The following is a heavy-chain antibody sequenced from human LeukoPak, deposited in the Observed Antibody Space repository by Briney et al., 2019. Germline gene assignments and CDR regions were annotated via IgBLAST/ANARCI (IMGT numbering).Heavy chain of an antibody. V-gene: IGHV3-48*02. Sequence: GGSLRLSCAASGFIFSDYSMNWVRQAPGKGLEWVSYISTTSATIFYADSVKGRFSVSRDNDKNSLHLQLNRLGDEDTAIYYCARVRGGSYSYAMDVWGQGTMVTVSS. J-gene: IGHJ6*02. CDR1: GFIFSDYS. CDR3: ARVRGGSYSYAMDV. CDR2: ISTTSATI. D-gene: IGHD3-16*01.